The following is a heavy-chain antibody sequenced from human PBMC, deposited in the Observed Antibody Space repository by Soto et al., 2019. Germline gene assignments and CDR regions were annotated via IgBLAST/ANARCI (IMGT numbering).Heavy chain of an antibody. CDR2: IYDSGST. Sequence: SETLSLTCTVSGGSISSSSYYWGWIRQPPGKGLEWIGSIYDSGSTYYNPSLKSRVTISVDTSKNQLSLKLSSVTAADTAVYYWARQSIRIAVARKYNWFDPWGQGTLVTVSS. D-gene: IGHD6-19*01. V-gene: IGHV4-39*01. CDR1: GGSISSSSYY. CDR3: ARQSIRIAVARKYNWFDP. J-gene: IGHJ5*02.